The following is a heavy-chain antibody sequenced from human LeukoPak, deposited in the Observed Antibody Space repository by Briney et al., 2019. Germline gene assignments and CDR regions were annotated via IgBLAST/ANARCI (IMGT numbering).Heavy chain of an antibody. D-gene: IGHD1-1*01. V-gene: IGHV3-21*01. J-gene: IGHJ4*01. CDR3: ASGIRERGFDY. CDR2: IEPSGFTI. Sequence: GGSLRLSCAASGFTFTTYAMNWVRQAPGRGLEWVSSIEPSGFTIFYANSVKGRFTISRDNAKNSLYLQMNSLRPDDTALYFCASGIRERGFDYWGHGTLVTVSS. CDR1: GFTFTTYA.